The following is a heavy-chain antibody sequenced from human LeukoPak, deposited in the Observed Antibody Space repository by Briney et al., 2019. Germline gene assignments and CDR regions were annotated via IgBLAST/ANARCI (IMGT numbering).Heavy chain of an antibody. J-gene: IGHJ3*02. V-gene: IGHV3-30*18. Sequence: GGSLRLSCAASGFTFSSYGMHWVRQAPGKGLEWVAVISYDGSNKYYAHSVKGRFTISRDNSKNTLYLQMNSLRAEDTAVYYCAKGYSGYDLDDAFDIWGQGTMVTVSS. CDR3: AKGYSGYDLDDAFDI. CDR2: ISYDGSNK. D-gene: IGHD5-12*01. CDR1: GFTFSSYG.